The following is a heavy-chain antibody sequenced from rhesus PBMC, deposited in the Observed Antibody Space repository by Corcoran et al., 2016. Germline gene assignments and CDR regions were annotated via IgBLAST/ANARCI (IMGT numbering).Heavy chain of an antibody. CDR2: ISGSGGST. CDR1: GGSISSNY. D-gene: IGHD2-21*01. J-gene: IGHJ3*01. CDR3: ARVEYCTGSGCYGAFDF. V-gene: IGHV4-173*01. Sequence: QLQLQESGPGLVKPSETLSLTCAVSGGSISSNYWSWIRQPPGKGLEWIGRISGSGGSTDYNPSLKSRVSISTDTSKNLFSLKLSSVTAADTAVYYCARVEYCTGSGCYGAFDFWGQGLRVTVSS.